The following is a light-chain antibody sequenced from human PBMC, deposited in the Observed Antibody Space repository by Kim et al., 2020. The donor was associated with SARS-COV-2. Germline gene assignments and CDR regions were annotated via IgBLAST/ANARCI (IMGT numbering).Light chain of an antibody. CDR1: QTGLCNSNSESY. J-gene: IGKJ2*03. Sequence: RATLNCKSSQTGLCNSNSESYLAWYQQKPGQAPKLLIYWASIRESGVSDRFSGSGSETDFTLTISSLQAEDVAVYYCQQYYSTPPSFGQGTKLEI. V-gene: IGKV4-1*01. CDR2: WAS. CDR3: QQYYSTPPS.